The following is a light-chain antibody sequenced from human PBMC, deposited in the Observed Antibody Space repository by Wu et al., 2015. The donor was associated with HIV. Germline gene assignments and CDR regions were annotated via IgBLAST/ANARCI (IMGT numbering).Light chain of an antibody. Sequence: EIVLTQSPATLSLSPGERATLSCRASQSVSSYLAWYQQKPGQAPRLLIYDASNRATGIPARFSGSGSGTDFTLTISSLEPEDFVVYYCQQRNIWPLTFGQGTRLEIK. J-gene: IGKJ5*01. CDR1: QSVSSY. CDR2: DAS. V-gene: IGKV3-11*01. CDR3: QQRNIWPLT.